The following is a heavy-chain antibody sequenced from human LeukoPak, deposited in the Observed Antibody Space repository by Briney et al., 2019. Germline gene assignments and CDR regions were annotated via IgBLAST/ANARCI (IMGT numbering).Heavy chain of an antibody. D-gene: IGHD2-8*01. CDR2: INPSGGST. CDR1: GYTFTSYY. CDR3: ARELGYCTNGACARVYNWFDP. J-gene: IGHJ5*02. V-gene: IGHV1-46*01. Sequence: GASVKVSCKASGYTFTSYYMHWVRQAPGQGLEWMGIINPSGGSTSYAQKFQGRVTMTRDMSTSTVYMELSSLRSEDTAVYYCARELGYCTNGACARVYNWFDPWGQGTLVTVSS.